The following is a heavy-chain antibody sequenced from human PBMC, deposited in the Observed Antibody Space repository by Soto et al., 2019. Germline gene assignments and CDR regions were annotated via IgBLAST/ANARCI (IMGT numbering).Heavy chain of an antibody. Sequence: VQLVESGGGVVQPGRSLRLSCAASGFVYSNYAMHWVRLSPGEGLEWVALIWNDGTKTYYMDSVKGRFIISRDNSLKTLHLQMDSLRADDAAVYFCVRGIPSQYASDWLYWYFDLWGRGTQVTVSA. D-gene: IGHD2-2*01. CDR2: IWNDGTKT. V-gene: IGHV3-33*01. CDR3: VRGIPSQYASDWLYWYFDL. CDR1: GFVYSNYA. J-gene: IGHJ2*01.